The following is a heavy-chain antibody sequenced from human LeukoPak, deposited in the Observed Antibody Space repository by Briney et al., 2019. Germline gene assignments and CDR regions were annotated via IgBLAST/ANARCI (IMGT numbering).Heavy chain of an antibody. D-gene: IGHD3-10*01. CDR1: GYTFTGYY. CDR3: ARGPLLWFGELLSMSDFDY. CDR2: INPNSGGT. J-gene: IGHJ4*02. V-gene: IGHV1-2*02. Sequence: ASVKVSCKASGYTFTGYYMHWVRQAPGQGLEWMGWINPNSGGTNYAQKFQGRVTMTGDTSISTAYMELSRLRSDDTAVYYCARGPLLWFGELLSMSDFDYWGQGTLSPSPQ.